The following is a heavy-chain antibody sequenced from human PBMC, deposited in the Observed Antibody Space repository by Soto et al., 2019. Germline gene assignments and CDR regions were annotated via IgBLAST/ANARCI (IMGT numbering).Heavy chain of an antibody. CDR1: GGSISSYY. J-gene: IGHJ5*02. Sequence: SETLSLTCTVSGGSISSYYWSWIRQPPGKGLEWIGYIYYSGSTNYNPSLKSRVTISVDTSKNQFSLKLSSVTAADTAVYYCARDHGGYNWFDPWGQGTLVTVS. D-gene: IGHD3-3*01. CDR2: IYYSGST. V-gene: IGHV4-59*01. CDR3: ARDHGGYNWFDP.